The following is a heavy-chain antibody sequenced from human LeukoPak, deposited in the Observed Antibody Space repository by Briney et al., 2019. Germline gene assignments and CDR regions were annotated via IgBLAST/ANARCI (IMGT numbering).Heavy chain of an antibody. CDR2: ISSSSSYT. V-gene: IGHV3-11*06. D-gene: IGHD3-22*01. CDR3: ARDPPYYYDHDDY. J-gene: IGHJ4*02. Sequence: GGSLRLSCAASGFTFSDYYMSWIRQAPGKGLEWVSYISSSSSYTNYADSVKGRFTISRDNAKNSLYLQMNSLRAEDTAVYYCARDPPYYYDHDDYWGQGTLVTVSS. CDR1: GFTFSDYY.